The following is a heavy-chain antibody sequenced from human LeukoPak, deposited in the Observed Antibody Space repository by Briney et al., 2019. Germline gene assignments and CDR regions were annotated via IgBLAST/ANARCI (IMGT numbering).Heavy chain of an antibody. D-gene: IGHD5-18*01. J-gene: IGHJ6*02. CDR2: IIPILGIA. CDR3: ARDRRYSYGDYYYGMDV. Sequence: SVKVSCKASGGTFSSYTISWVRQAPGQGLEWMGRIIPILGIADYAQKFQGRVTITADKSTSTAYMELSSLRSEDTAVYYCARDRRYSYGDYYYGMDVWGQGTTVTVSS. CDR1: GGTFSSYT. V-gene: IGHV1-69*04.